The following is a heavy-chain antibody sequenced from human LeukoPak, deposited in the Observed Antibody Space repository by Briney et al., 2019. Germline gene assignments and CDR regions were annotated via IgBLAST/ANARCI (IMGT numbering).Heavy chain of an antibody. CDR2: ISSSSSYI. D-gene: IGHD2-15*01. CDR3: ARALHCSGGSCYS. Sequence: GSLRLSCAASGFTFSSYSMNWVRQAPGKGLEWVSSISSSSSYIYYADSVKGRFTISRDNAKNSLYLQMNSLRAEDTAVHYCARALHCSGGSCYSWGQGTLVTVSS. V-gene: IGHV3-21*01. CDR1: GFTFSSYS. J-gene: IGHJ4*02.